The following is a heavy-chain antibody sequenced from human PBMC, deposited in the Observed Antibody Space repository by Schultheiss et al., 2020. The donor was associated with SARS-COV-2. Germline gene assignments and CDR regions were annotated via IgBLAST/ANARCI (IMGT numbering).Heavy chain of an antibody. CDR2: ISYDGSNK. J-gene: IGHJ3*02. CDR1: GFTFSSYW. CDR3: APQYQLPYDAFDI. D-gene: IGHD2-2*01. V-gene: IGHV3-30*03. Sequence: GGSLRLSCAASGFTFSSYWMSWVRQAPGKGLEWVAVISYDGSNKYYADSVKGRFTISRDNSKNTLYLQMNSLRAEDTAVYYCAPQYQLPYDAFDIWGQGTMVTVSS.